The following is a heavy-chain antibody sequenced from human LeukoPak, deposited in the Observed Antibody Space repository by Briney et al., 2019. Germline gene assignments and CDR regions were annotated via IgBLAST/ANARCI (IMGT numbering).Heavy chain of an antibody. CDR2: IHYTGST. J-gene: IGHJ4*02. Sequence: PSETLSLTCTVSGGSISSYYWSWIRQPPGKGLEWIGYIHYTGSTNYNPSLKSRVTISVDTSKNQFSLKLSSVTAADTAVYYCARWYYYDSSGAVDYWGQGTLVTVSS. V-gene: IGHV4-59*01. CDR3: ARWYYYDSSGAVDY. CDR1: GGSISSYY. D-gene: IGHD3-22*01.